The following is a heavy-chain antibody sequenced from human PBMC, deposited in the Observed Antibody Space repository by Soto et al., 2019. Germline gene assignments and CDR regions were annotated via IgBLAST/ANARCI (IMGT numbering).Heavy chain of an antibody. CDR2: ISGSGDTT. CDR3: VKDLWTCPDACRSGDY. J-gene: IGHJ4*02. V-gene: IGHV3-23*01. CDR1: GFTFSTYA. D-gene: IGHD3-3*01. Sequence: EVQLLESGGGLVQPGGSLRLSCAASGFTFSTYAMSWVRQAPGKGLEWLSGISGSGDTTYYAESVKDRFTISRDNSENTLYLQMNSLRAEDTAVYYCVKDLWTCPDACRSGDYWRQGTLVTVSS.